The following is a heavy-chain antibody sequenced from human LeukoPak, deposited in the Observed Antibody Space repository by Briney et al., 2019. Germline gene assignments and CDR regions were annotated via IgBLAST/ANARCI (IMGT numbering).Heavy chain of an antibody. J-gene: IGHJ4*02. CDR2: VSSGGTYT. V-gene: IGHV3-23*01. CDR1: GFTFSSYA. D-gene: IGHD2-8*01. Sequence: PGGSLRLSCAASGFTFSSYAMRWVRQAPGKGLEWVASVSSGGTYTYHADSVKDRFTISRDNSKNTLHLQMNSLRAEDTSVYYCARELNRPNFFDYWGQGTLVTVSS. CDR3: ARELNRPNFFDY.